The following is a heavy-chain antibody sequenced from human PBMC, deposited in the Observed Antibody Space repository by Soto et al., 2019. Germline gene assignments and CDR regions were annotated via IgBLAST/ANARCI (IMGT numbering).Heavy chain of an antibody. D-gene: IGHD3-9*01. CDR3: ARHVYQDILKKSS. V-gene: IGHV5-51*01. Sequence: GESLKISCKGSGYSFANYWIGWVRQMPGKGLEWMGIIYPVNSDTRYSPSFQGQVTISADKSISTAYLEWSSLKASDTAMYYCARHVYQDILKKSSWGQGSLVTVSS. CDR1: GYSFANYW. J-gene: IGHJ5*02. CDR2: IYPVNSDT.